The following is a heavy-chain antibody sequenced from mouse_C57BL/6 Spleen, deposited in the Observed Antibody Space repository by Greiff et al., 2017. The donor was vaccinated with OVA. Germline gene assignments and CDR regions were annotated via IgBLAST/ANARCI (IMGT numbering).Heavy chain of an antibody. Sequence: DVQLQESGPGLVKPSQSLSLTCSVTGYSITSGYYWNWIRQFPGNKLEWMGYISYDGSNNYNPSLKNRISITRDTSKNQFFLKLNSVTTEDTATYYCAREGNYGDYAMDYWGQGTSVTVSS. V-gene: IGHV3-6*01. CDR3: AREGNYGDYAMDY. J-gene: IGHJ4*01. CDR2: ISYDGSN. D-gene: IGHD2-1*01. CDR1: GYSITSGYY.